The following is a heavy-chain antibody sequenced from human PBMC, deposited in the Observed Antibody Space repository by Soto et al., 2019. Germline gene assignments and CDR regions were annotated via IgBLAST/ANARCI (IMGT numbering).Heavy chain of an antibody. Sequence: EVQLVGSGGGLVQPGGSLRLSCAASEFRFSDHSVDWVRQAQGKGLEWIGRTRNNPNTYTTEYAASVKGRFTVSRDDSKSSLYLQMNSLKTEDTAVYYCAVDIVGTGSYWGQGTLVTVSS. V-gene: IGHV3-72*01. CDR2: TRNNPNTYTT. D-gene: IGHD5-12*01. CDR1: EFRFSDHS. J-gene: IGHJ4*02. CDR3: AVDIVGTGSY.